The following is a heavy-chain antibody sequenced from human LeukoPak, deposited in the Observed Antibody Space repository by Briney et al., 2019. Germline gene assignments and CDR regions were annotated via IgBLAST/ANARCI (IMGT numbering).Heavy chain of an antibody. V-gene: IGHV1-24*01. CDR2: FDPEDGET. CDR3: ATILEYSSSWYYFDY. Sequence: ASVKVSCKVSGYTLTELSMHWVRQAPGKGLEWMGGFDPEDGETIYAQKFQGRVTMTEVTSTDTAYMELSSLRSEDTAVYYCATILEYSSSWYYFDYWGQGTLVTVSS. D-gene: IGHD6-13*01. J-gene: IGHJ4*02. CDR1: GYTLTELS.